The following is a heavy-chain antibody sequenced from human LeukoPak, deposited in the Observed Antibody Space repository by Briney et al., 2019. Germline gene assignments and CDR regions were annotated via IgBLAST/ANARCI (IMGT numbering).Heavy chain of an antibody. CDR1: GFTFSSYG. J-gene: IGHJ5*02. CDR3: ARDGYSGYSVNWFDP. V-gene: IGHV3-23*01. Sequence: GGTLRLSCAASGFTFSSYGMSWVRQAPGKGLEWVSAISGSGGSTYYADSVKGRFTISRDNSKNTLYLQMNSLRAEDTAVYYCARDGYSGYSVNWFDPWGQGTLVTVSS. CDR2: ISGSGGST. D-gene: IGHD5-12*01.